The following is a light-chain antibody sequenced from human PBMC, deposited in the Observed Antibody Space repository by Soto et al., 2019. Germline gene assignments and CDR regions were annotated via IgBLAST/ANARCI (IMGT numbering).Light chain of an antibody. CDR3: QQNYSTPPFT. J-gene: IGKJ3*01. CDR1: QSISSY. Sequence: DIHMTQSPSSLSASVGDRVTITCRASQSISSYLNWYQQKPGKAPKLLIYAASSLQSGVPSRFSGSGSGTEFTLNISNMQPQDFVTYYCQQNYSTPPFTFGPGTKVDIK. CDR2: AAS. V-gene: IGKV1-39*01.